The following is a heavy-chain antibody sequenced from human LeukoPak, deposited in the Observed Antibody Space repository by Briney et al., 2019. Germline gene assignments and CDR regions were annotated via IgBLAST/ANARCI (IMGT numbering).Heavy chain of an antibody. CDR2: IYSGGST. CDR1: GFTFSSYG. Sequence: GGSLRLSCAASGFTFSSYGMHWVRQAPGKGLEWVSIIYSGGSTYYADSVKGRFTISRDNSKNTLYLQMNSLRAEDTAVYYCARDGRYYGSGSYRFDYWGQGTLVTVSS. CDR3: ARDGRYYGSGSYRFDY. D-gene: IGHD3-10*01. V-gene: IGHV3-66*01. J-gene: IGHJ4*02.